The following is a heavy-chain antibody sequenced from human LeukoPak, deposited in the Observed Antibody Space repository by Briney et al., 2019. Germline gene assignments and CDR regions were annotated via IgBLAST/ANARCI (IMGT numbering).Heavy chain of an antibody. CDR1: GFPFSSYA. V-gene: IGHV3-23*01. Sequence: GGSLRLSCEASGFPFSSYAMTWVRQAPGKGLEWVSSIGSDGKTHYSESVKGRFVISRDNFGGMVFLQLNSLRVEDTALYYCARDCGGGSCYGPYDAFDIWGQGTMVTVSS. D-gene: IGHD2-15*01. CDR2: IGSDGKT. J-gene: IGHJ3*02. CDR3: ARDCGGGSCYGPYDAFDI.